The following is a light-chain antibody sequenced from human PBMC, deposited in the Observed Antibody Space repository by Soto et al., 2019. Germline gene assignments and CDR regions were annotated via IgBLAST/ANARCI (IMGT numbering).Light chain of an antibody. CDR1: QSLLHGNGKTY. Sequence: DIVMTQTPLSLSVTPGQPASISCKSSQSLLHGNGKTYLYWYLQRPGQPPQLLIYEVSKQFSGVPDKFSGSGSGTDFTLKISRVEAEDVGLYYCMQSLKRPLTFGGGTKVEIK. V-gene: IGKV2D-29*01. CDR2: EVS. J-gene: IGKJ4*01. CDR3: MQSLKRPLT.